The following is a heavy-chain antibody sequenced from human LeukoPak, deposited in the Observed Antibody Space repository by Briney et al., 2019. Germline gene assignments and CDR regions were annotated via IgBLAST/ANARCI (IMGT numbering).Heavy chain of an antibody. CDR3: ARDGNSCSGGSCFHYGMDV. V-gene: IGHV3-48*03. Sequence: PGGSLRLSCAASGFTFRSYEMNWVRQAPGKGLEWVSYISSSGSTIYYADSVKGRFTISRDNAKNSLFLQMNSLRAEDTAVYYCARDGNSCSGGSCFHYGMDVWGQGTTVTVSS. CDR2: ISSSGSTI. J-gene: IGHJ6*02. D-gene: IGHD2-15*01. CDR1: GFTFRSYE.